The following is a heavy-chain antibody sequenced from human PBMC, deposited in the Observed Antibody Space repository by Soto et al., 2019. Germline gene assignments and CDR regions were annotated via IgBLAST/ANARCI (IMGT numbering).Heavy chain of an antibody. CDR3: ARWKRSKPASAGTGWFDP. V-gene: IGHV4-30-2*06. Sequence: QLQLQESGSGLLKPSQTLSLNCSVSGDSISSGGLSWNWLRQSPGRGLEWIGYIDYPGLTYYNTSLKSRVSMSLDTSENQVYLSLSSVTAAVSAVYYCARWKRSKPASAGTGWFDPWGPGTLVTVSS. J-gene: IGHJ5*02. D-gene: IGHD6-13*01. CDR2: IDYPGLT. CDR1: GDSISSGGLS.